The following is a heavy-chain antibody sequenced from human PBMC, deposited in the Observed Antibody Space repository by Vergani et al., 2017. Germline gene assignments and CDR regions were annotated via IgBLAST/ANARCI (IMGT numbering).Heavy chain of an antibody. CDR2: IYYSGST. D-gene: IGHD3-10*01. Sequence: QLQLQESGPGLVKPSETLSLTCTVSGGSISSSSYYWGWIRQPPGKGLAWIGSIYYSGSTYYNPSLKSRVTISVDTSKNQFSLNLSSVTAAYTAVYYCARQTPYGGFDYWGQGTLVTVSS. CDR1: GGSISSSSYY. V-gene: IGHV4-39*01. J-gene: IGHJ4*02. CDR3: ARQTPYGGFDY.